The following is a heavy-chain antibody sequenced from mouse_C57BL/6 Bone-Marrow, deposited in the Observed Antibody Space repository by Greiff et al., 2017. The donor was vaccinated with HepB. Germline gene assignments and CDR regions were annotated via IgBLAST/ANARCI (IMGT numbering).Heavy chain of an antibody. CDR3: ASSLLWAYYYAMDY. D-gene: IGHD2-10*01. J-gene: IGHJ4*01. CDR1: GYTFTSYW. CDR2: IDPSDSET. Sequence: QVQLQQPGAELVRPGSSVKLSCKASGYTFTSYWMHWVKQRPIQGLEWIGNIDPSDSETHYNQKFKDKATLTVDKSSSTAYMQLSSLTSEDSAVYYDASSLLWAYYYAMDYEGRGNSVTVSS. V-gene: IGHV1-52*01.